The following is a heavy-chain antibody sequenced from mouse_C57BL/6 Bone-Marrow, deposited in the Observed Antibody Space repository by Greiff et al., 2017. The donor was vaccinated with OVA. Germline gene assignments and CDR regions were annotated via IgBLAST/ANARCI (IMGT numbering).Heavy chain of an antibody. V-gene: IGHV1-81*01. Sequence: VKLQESGAELARPGASVKLSCKASGYTFTSYGISWVKQRTGQGLEWIGEIYPRSGNTYYNEKFKGKATLTADKSSSTAYMELRSLTSEDSAVYFCAREGDYYGPWFAYWGQGTLVTVSA. CDR2: IYPRSGNT. CDR1: GYTFTSYG. J-gene: IGHJ3*01. CDR3: AREGDYYGPWFAY. D-gene: IGHD1-2*01.